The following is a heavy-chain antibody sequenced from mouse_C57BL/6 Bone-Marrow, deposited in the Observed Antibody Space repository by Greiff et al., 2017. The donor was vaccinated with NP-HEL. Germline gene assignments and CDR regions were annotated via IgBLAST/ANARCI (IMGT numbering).Heavy chain of an antibody. CDR1: GYTFTSYG. CDR3: ARETPYGSQDY. CDR2: LYPRSGNT. J-gene: IGHJ4*01. D-gene: IGHD1-1*01. V-gene: IGHV1-81*01. Sequence: QVQLQQSGAELARPGASVKLSCKASGYTFTSYGISWVKQRPGQGLEWIGELYPRSGNTYYNEKFKGKATMTADKSSSTAYMDLRGLTSEDSAVYVCARETPYGSQDYWGQGTSVTVSS.